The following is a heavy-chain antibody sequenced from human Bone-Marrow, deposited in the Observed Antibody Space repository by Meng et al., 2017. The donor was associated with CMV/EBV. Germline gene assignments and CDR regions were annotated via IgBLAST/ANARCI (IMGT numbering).Heavy chain of an antibody. CDR2: IKQDGSEK. J-gene: IGHJ4*02. V-gene: IGHV3-7*01. CDR1: GFTFSSYW. Sequence: GGSLRLSCAASGFTFSSYWMSWVRQAPGKGLEWVANIKQDGSEKYYVDSVKGRFTISRDNAKNSLYLQMNSLRAEDTAVYYCARIYYDFWSGYHALTADYWGQGTLVTASS. CDR3: ARIYYDFWSGYHALTADY. D-gene: IGHD3-3*01.